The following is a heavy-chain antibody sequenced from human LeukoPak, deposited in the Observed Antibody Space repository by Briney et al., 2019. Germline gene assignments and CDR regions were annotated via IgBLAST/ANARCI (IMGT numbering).Heavy chain of an antibody. V-gene: IGHV1-2*02. Sequence: ASVKVSCKASGYTFTVYYVHWVRQAPGQGLEWMGWINPNSGGANYARKVQGRVTMTRDTSISTAYMEVSRLRSNATAVYYCARRLVTVTTLNYYVADWGQGTLVTVSS. CDR1: GYTFTVYY. CDR2: INPNSGGA. J-gene: IGHJ4*02. D-gene: IGHD4-17*01. CDR3: ARRLVTVTTLNYYVAD.